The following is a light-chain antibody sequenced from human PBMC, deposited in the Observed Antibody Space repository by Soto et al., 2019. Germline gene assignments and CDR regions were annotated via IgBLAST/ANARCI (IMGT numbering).Light chain of an antibody. V-gene: IGKV1-27*01. Sequence: DIQMTQSPSSLSASLGDTVTISCRASQGISNSLAWFQQKPGRVPQFLIYAASTLQPGVPPRFSGSGSGTDFTLTIGSLQPEDVATYYCQNYNSAPLTFGPGTRVDIK. CDR3: QNYNSAPLT. CDR1: QGISNS. CDR2: AAS. J-gene: IGKJ3*01.